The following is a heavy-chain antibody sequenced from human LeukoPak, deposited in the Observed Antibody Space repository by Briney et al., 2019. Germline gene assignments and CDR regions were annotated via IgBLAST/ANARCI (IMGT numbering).Heavy chain of an antibody. CDR1: GGSISSGDYY. CDR2: IYYSGST. Sequence: SETLSLTCTVSGGSISSGDYYWSWIRQHPGKGLEWIGYIYYSGSTYYNPPLKSRVTISVDTSKNQFSLKLSSVTAADTAVYYCARAGVGHYFDYWGQGTLVTVSS. CDR3: ARAGVGHYFDY. D-gene: IGHD2-2*01. V-gene: IGHV4-31*03. J-gene: IGHJ4*02.